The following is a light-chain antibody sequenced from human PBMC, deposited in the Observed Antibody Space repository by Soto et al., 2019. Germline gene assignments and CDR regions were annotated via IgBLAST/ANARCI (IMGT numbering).Light chain of an antibody. J-gene: IGKJ1*01. CDR3: QQYISSPLT. CDR2: GAS. CDR1: QSVSNNY. Sequence: IVLTQSPGTLSLSPGERATPSRRASQSVSNNYLAWYQQKPGQAPRLVIYGASNRATGIPDRFSASGSGTDFTLTISRLEPEDFAVYYCQQYISSPLTFGQGTK. V-gene: IGKV3-20*01.